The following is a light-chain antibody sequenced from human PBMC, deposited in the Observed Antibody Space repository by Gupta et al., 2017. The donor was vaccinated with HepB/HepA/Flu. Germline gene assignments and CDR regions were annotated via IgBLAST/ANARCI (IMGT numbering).Light chain of an antibody. V-gene: IGLV1-47*01. CDR1: RSDTGNNY. J-gene: IGLJ3*02. CDR2: KNN. Sequence: QSVLTQPPSASGPPGQRVTISCSGSRSDTGNNYVYWYQQPPATPTKLLIYKNNQRPAGVPDRFAGSKAGTAASPAISGLRAEEEAYYYCADGDDSLVWVFGGGTKLTVL. CDR3: ADGDDSLVWV.